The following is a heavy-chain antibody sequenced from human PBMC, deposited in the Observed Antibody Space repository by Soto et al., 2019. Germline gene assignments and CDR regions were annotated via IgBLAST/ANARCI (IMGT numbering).Heavy chain of an antibody. J-gene: IGHJ6*02. V-gene: IGHV1-8*01. Sequence: QVQLVQSGAAVKKPGASVKVSCKASGYTFTSYDINWVRQATGQGLEWMGWMNHNRGNTGYAQKFQGRVTMTRNTSIRTSYTELSSLRSEDTAVYYCAREKTAYGMEVWGQGTTVTVSS. CDR3: AREKTAYGMEV. CDR1: GYTFTSYD. CDR2: MNHNRGNT.